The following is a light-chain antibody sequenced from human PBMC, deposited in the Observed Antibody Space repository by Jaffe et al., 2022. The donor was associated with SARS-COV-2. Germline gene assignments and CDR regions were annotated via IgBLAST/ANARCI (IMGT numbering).Light chain of an antibody. V-gene: IGKV1-12*01. CDR2: AAS. Sequence: DIQMTQSPSSVSASVGDRVTITCRASQGINDWLAWYQQKPGKAPNLLIYAASSLQSGVPSRFSGSGSGTDFTLTISSLQPEDFATYFCQQTNIFPRTFGQGTKVEIK. J-gene: IGKJ1*01. CDR3: QQTNIFPRT. CDR1: QGINDW.